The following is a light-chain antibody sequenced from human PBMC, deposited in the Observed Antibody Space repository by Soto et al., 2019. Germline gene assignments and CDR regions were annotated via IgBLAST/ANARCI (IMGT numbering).Light chain of an antibody. CDR3: QQFDRSPYT. CDR2: GAS. CDR1: QSVSSNY. J-gene: IGKJ2*01. V-gene: IGKV3-20*01. Sequence: EIVLTQSPGTLSLSPGERATLSCRASQSVSSNYLAWYQHKPGQTPRLLLYGASSRATGIPDRFSGSGSGTDFTLTISRLEPEDFAVYYWQQFDRSPYTFAQGTKLEI.